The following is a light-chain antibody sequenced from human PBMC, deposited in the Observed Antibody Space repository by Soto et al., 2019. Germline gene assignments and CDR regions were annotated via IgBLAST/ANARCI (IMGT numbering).Light chain of an antibody. Sequence: EIVMTQSPATLSVSPGERATLSCRASQSVSSNLSWYQQKPGQAPSLLIYGASTRATGIPARFSGSGSGTEFTLTISSLQSEDFAVYYCKQYNNLPPAFGQGTKVQI. J-gene: IGKJ1*01. CDR2: GAS. CDR1: QSVSSN. CDR3: KQYNNLPPA. V-gene: IGKV3-15*01.